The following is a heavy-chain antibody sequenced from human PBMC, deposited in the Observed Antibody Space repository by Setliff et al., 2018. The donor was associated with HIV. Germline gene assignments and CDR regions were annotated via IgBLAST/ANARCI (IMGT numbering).Heavy chain of an antibody. CDR3: ARRSDFWSEGDAFDI. J-gene: IGHJ3*02. D-gene: IGHD3-3*01. Sequence: SLTCAVSGYSISTAYYWSWIRQPPGKGLEWIGEINHSGSTNYNPSLKSRVTISVDTSKNQFSLKLSSVTAADTAVYYCARRSDFWSEGDAFDIWGQGTRVTVSS. CDR1: GYSISTAYY. CDR2: INHSGST. V-gene: IGHV4-34*01.